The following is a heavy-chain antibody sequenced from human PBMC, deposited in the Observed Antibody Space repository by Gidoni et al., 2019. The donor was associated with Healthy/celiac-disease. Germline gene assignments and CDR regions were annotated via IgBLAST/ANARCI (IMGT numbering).Heavy chain of an antibody. CDR3: ASEGTTVTDAFDI. D-gene: IGHD4-17*01. J-gene: IGHJ3*02. V-gene: IGHV1-69*02. CDR2: IIPILGIA. Sequence: QVQLVQSGAEVKKPGSSVKVSCKASGGTFSSYTISWVRQAPGQGLEWMGRIIPILGIANYAQKFQGRVTITADKSTSTAYMELSSLRSEDTAVYYCASEGTTVTDAFDIWGQGTMVTVSS. CDR1: GGTFSSYT.